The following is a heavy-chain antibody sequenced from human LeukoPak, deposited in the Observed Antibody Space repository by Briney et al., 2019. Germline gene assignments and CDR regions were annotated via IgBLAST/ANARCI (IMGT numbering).Heavy chain of an antibody. J-gene: IGHJ6*03. CDR3: ANQAGTRNYYCYYYMDV. D-gene: IGHD1-7*01. V-gene: IGHV3-53*05. CDR1: GFTVSSSY. CDR2: IYSGGNT. Sequence: GGSLRLSCAASGFTVSSSYMSWVRQAPGKGLEWVSVIYSGGNTYYADSVKGRFTISRDNSKNTLYLQRNSLRAEDMAVYYCANQAGTRNYYCYYYMDVSGKGTTVTVSS.